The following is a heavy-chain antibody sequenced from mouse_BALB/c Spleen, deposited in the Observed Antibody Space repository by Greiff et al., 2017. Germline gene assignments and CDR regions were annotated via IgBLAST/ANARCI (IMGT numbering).Heavy chain of an antibody. J-gene: IGHJ4*01. CDR2: IYPGDGDT. CDR1: GYAFSSYW. Sequence: VQLQQSGAELVRPGSSVKISCKASGYAFSSYWLNWVKQRPGQGLEWIGQIYPGDGDTNYNGKFKGKATLTADKSSSTAYMQLSSLTSADSAVYFCARGSLHNYRSSYYAMDYWGQGTSVTVSS. V-gene: IGHV1-80*01. D-gene: IGHD1-1*01. CDR3: ARGSLHNYRSSYYAMDY.